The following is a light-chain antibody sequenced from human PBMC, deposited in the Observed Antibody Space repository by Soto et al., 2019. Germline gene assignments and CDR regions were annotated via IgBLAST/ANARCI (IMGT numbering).Light chain of an antibody. Sequence: EIVLTQSPGTLSLSPGERATLSCRASQSVSSSYLAWYQQKPGQAPRLLIYGASSRATGIPGRFGGSGSGTGFTLTISRLEPEDFAVYYCQQYCSSPYTFGQGTKLEIK. J-gene: IGKJ2*01. CDR3: QQYCSSPYT. V-gene: IGKV3-20*01. CDR1: QSVSSSY. CDR2: GAS.